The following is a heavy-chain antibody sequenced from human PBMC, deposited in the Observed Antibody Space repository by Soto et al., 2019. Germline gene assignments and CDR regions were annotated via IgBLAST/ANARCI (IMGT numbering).Heavy chain of an antibody. V-gene: IGHV3-21*01. CDR2: ISSSSSYI. J-gene: IGHJ6*02. CDR1: GFTVSSYS. Sequence: PGGSLRLSCAASGFTVSSYSMNWVRQAPGKGLEWVSSISSSSSYIHYADSVKGRFTISRDNAKNSLYLQMNSLSAEDTAVYYCASQTSGYYYYGMDVWGQGTTVTVSS. CDR3: ASQTSGYYYYGMDV.